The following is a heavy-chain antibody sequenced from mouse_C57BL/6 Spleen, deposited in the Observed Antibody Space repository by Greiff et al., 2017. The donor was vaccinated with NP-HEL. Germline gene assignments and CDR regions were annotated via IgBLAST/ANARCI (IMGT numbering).Heavy chain of an antibody. CDR2: INPNNGGT. CDR1: GYTFTDYY. J-gene: IGHJ2*01. V-gene: IGHV1-26*01. Sequence: EVQLQQSGPELVKPGASVKISCKASGYTFTDYYMNWVKQSHGQSLEWIGDINPNNGGTSYNQKFKGKATLTVDKSSSTAYMELRSLTSEDSAVYYCARVRDYFDYWGQGTTLTVSS. CDR3: ARVRDYFDY.